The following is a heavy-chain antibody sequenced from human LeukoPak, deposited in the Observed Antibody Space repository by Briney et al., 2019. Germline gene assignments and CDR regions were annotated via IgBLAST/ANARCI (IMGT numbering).Heavy chain of an antibody. V-gene: IGHV3-21*01. Sequence: GGPLRLSCAASGFTFSSYSMNWVRQAPGKGLEWVSSISSSSSYIYYADSVKGRFTISRDNAKNSLYLQMNSLRAEDTAVYYCASGTYYDFWSGYHNWFDPWGQGTLVTVSS. D-gene: IGHD3-3*01. CDR2: ISSSSSYI. CDR3: ASGTYYDFWSGYHNWFDP. J-gene: IGHJ5*02. CDR1: GFTFSSYS.